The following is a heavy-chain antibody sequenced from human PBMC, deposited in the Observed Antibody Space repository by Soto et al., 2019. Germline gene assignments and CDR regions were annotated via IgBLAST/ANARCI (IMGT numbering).Heavy chain of an antibody. V-gene: IGHV4-61*01. D-gene: IGHD3-3*01. CDR3: ARFDDFWSGPHYYYGMDV. CDR1: GGSVSSGSYY. J-gene: IGHJ6*02. Sequence: SETLSLTCTVSGGSVSSGSYYWSWIRQPPGKGLEWIGYIYYSGSTNYNPSLKSRVTISVDTSKNQFSLKLSSVTAADTAVYYCARFDDFWSGPHYYYGMDVWGQGTTVTVSS. CDR2: IYYSGST.